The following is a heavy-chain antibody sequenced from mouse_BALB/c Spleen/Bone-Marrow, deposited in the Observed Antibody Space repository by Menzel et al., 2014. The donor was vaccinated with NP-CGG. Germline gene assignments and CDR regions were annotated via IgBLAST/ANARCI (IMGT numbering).Heavy chain of an antibody. D-gene: IGHD2-4*01. CDR2: ISSGGHYT. CDR3: SKDGGYDYSYYVDY. Sequence: EVKVVESGGGLVKPGGSLKLSCAASGFTFSSYSMSWVRQTPEKRLEWVATISSGGHYTYYPDSVKGRFTISRDNAKNTLYLQMSSLKSEDTAMYYCSKDGGYDYSYYVDYWGQGTTLTVSS. J-gene: IGHJ2*01. CDR1: GFTFSSYS. V-gene: IGHV5-6-4*01.